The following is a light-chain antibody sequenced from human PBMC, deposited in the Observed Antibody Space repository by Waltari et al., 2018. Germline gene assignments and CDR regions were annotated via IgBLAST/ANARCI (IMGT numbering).Light chain of an antibody. Sequence: QSALTQPRSVSGSPGQPVTISCTGTSTDVGGYNYVPWYQHHPGKVPKLMIYDVSKRPSGVPDRFSGSKSGNTASLTISGLQAEDEADYYCCSYAGSYSFVFGTGTKVTVL. CDR2: DVS. CDR3: CSYAGSYSFV. J-gene: IGLJ1*01. V-gene: IGLV2-11*01. CDR1: STDVGGYNY.